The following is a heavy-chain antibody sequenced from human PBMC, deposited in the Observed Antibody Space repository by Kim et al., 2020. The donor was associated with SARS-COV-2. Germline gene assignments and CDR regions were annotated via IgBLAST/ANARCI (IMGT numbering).Heavy chain of an antibody. CDR2: ISYDGSNK. D-gene: IGHD3-22*01. CDR1: GFTFSSYA. CDR3: ARDPDHYYVSGGYYPGGLLDY. J-gene: IGHJ4*02. V-gene: IGHV3-30*04. Sequence: GGSLRLSCAASGFTFSSYAMHWVRQAPGKGLEWVSVISYDGSNKYYADSVKGRFTISRDNSKNTLYLQMNSLRAEDTAVYYCARDPDHYYVSGGYYPGGLLDYWGQGTLVTVSS.